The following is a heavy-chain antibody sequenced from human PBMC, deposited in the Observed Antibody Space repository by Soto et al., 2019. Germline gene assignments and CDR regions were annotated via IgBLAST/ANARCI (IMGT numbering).Heavy chain of an antibody. CDR1: GFTFSSYG. V-gene: IGHV3-33*01. J-gene: IGHJ3*02. D-gene: IGHD6-25*01. CDR3: ARDRGGAFDI. CDR2: IWYDGSNK. Sequence: QVQLVESGGGVVQPGRSLRLSCAASGFTFSSYGMHWVRQAPGKGLEWVAVIWYDGSNKYYADSVKGRFTISRDNSKNTLYLQMNSLRAGDTAVYYCARDRGGAFDIWGQGTMVTVSS.